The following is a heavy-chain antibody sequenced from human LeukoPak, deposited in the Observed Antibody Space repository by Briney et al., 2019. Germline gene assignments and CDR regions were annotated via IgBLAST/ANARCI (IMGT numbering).Heavy chain of an antibody. D-gene: IGHD4-17*01. V-gene: IGHV3-30*02. Sequence: GGSLRLSCAASGFTFSSYGMHWVRQAPGKGLEWVAFIRYDGSNKYYADTVKGRFTIPRDNSKNTLYLQMNSLRAEDTAVYYCAKAPSTTHYYYYMDAWGKGTTVTVSS. J-gene: IGHJ6*03. CDR1: GFTFSSYG. CDR2: IRYDGSNK. CDR3: AKAPSTTHYYYYMDA.